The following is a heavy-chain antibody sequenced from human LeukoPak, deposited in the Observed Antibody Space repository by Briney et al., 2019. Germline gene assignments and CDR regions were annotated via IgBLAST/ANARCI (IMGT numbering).Heavy chain of an antibody. J-gene: IGHJ4*02. D-gene: IGHD4-23*01. CDR3: ARRGRGKGPLHFDY. CDR2: MNPNSGNT. Sequence: GASVKVSCKASGYTFTSNDINWVRQATGQGLEWMGWMNPNSGNTGYAQKFQGRVTITSNASISTSYMELSSLRSEDTAVYYCARRGRGKGPLHFDYWGQGTLVTVSS. V-gene: IGHV1-8*03. CDR1: GYTFTSND.